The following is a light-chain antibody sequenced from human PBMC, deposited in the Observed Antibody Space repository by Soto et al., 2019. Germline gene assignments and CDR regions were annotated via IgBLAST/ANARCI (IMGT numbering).Light chain of an antibody. Sequence: DIQLTQAPSSLSASVGDRVTITCRASQSISRYENWYQQKPRKSPRLLIFAASTCKGGVPSRFSGSGSGTDFSLTISSLQPDDFATYYCQQTYNTPFTFGPGTKVDIK. CDR2: AAS. CDR3: QQTYNTPFT. J-gene: IGKJ3*01. CDR1: QSISRY. V-gene: IGKV1-39*01.